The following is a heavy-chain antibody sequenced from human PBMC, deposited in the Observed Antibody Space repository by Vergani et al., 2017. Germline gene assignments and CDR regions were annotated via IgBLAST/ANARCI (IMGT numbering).Heavy chain of an antibody. J-gene: IGHJ6*02. CDR1: GFTFSSYG. CDR3: ARAGRKGNYYYYGMDV. D-gene: IGHD3-10*01. Sequence: QVQLVESGGGVVQPGRSLRLSCAASGFTFSSYGMHWVRQAPGKGLEWVALISYDGSNKYYADSVKGRFTISRDNSKNTLFLQMNSLRGEDTAVYYCARAGRKGNYYYYGMDVWGQGTLVTVSS. V-gene: IGHV3-30*03. CDR2: ISYDGSNK.